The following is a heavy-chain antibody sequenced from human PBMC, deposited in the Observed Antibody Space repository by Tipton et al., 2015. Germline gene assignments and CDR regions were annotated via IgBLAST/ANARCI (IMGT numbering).Heavy chain of an antibody. V-gene: IGHV4-38-2*01. D-gene: IGHD5-18*01. Sequence: TLSLTCAVSAYSISTDYYWVWIRQPPGKGLEWIGTTSHSGSTYYNPSLKSRVTISADTSRNQFSPRLTSVTAADTAFYFCGRGDDSTAMATGFDYWGQGALVTVSS. CDR3: GRGDDSTAMATGFDY. J-gene: IGHJ4*02. CDR1: AYSISTDYY. CDR2: TSHSGST.